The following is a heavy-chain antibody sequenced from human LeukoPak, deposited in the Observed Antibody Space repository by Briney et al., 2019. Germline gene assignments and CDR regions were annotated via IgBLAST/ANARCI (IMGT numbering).Heavy chain of an antibody. J-gene: IGHJ5*02. CDR2: INISGTNT. V-gene: IGHV3-11*01. CDR1: GFTFNDYY. D-gene: IGHD4/OR15-4a*01. CDR3: ATDGAGFDT. Sequence: GGSLRLSCAASGFTFNDYYMSWIRQAPGKGLEWLSYINISGTNTHYADSVKGRFTISRDNAKKTLYLEMNNLRAEDTAVYYCATDGAGFDTWGQGVLVSVS.